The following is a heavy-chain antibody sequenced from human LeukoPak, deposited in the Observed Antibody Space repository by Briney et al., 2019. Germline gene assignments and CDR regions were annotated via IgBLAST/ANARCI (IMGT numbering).Heavy chain of an antibody. CDR3: ASRTIAAAGWGDDAFDI. V-gene: IGHV4-38-2*01. D-gene: IGHD6-13*01. Sequence: PSETLSLTCAVSGYSISSGYYWGWIRQPPGKGLEWIGSIYHSGSTYYNPSLKSRVTISVDTSNNQFSLKLSSVTAADTAVYYCASRTIAAAGWGDDAFDIWGQGTMVTVSS. J-gene: IGHJ3*02. CDR1: GYSISSGYY. CDR2: IYHSGST.